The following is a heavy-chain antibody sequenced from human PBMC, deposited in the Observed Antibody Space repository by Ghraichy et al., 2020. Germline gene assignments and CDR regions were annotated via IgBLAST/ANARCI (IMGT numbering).Heavy chain of an antibody. CDR3: VTQDQAGEWDY. V-gene: IGHV1-69*13. CDR2: IIPIFGTA. D-gene: IGHD6-19*01. CDR1: GGTFSSYA. J-gene: IGHJ4*02. Sequence: SVKVSCKASGGTFSSYAISWVRQAPGQGLEWMGGIIPIFGTANYAQKLQGRVTITADESTSTAYMELSSLRSEDTAVYYCVTQDQAGEWDYWGQGTLVTVSS.